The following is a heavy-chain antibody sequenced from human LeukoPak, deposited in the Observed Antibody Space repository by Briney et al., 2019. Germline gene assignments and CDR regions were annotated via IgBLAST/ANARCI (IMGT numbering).Heavy chain of an antibody. CDR1: GGSISSGGYS. CDR3: ARGLSGERALFDP. V-gene: IGHV4-30-2*01. D-gene: IGHD2-21*01. J-gene: IGHJ5*02. Sequence: SSETLSLTCAVSGGSISSGGYSWSWIRQPPGKGLEWIGYIYHSGSTYYNPSLKSRVTISVDRSKNQFSLKLSSVTAADTAVYYCARGLSGERALFDPWGQGTLVTVSP. CDR2: IYHSGST.